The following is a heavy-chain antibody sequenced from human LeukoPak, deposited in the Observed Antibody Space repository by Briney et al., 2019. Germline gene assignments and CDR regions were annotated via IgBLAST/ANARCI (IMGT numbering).Heavy chain of an antibody. CDR1: GFTFTTYS. J-gene: IGHJ6*03. V-gene: IGHV3-21*01. Sequence: GGSLRLSCAASGFTFTTYSMNWVRQAPGKGPEWVSSISSTSSSVYYADSVRGRFTISRDNAKNSLYLQMDSLRAEDTAVYYCARPDYDFWSGSPGGNYMDVWGKGTTVTVSS. CDR2: ISSTSSSV. CDR3: ARPDYDFWSGSPGGNYMDV. D-gene: IGHD3-3*01.